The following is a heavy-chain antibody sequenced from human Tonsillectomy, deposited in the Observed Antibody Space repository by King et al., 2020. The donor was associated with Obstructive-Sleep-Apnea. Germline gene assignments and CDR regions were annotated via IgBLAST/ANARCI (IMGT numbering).Heavy chain of an antibody. CDR1: GGSISSGDYY. CDR2: ISYSGST. D-gene: IGHD3-10*01. V-gene: IGHV4-31*03. J-gene: IGHJ5*02. CDR3: AGTYGSGVDWFDP. Sequence: VQLQESGPGLVKPSQTLSLTCTISGGSISSGDYYWSWIRQHPGKALEWIGYISYSGSTYYNPSLKSRVTISVDTTKNQFSRKLNSVTAADTAVYYCAGTYGSGVDWFDPWGQGTLVTVSS.